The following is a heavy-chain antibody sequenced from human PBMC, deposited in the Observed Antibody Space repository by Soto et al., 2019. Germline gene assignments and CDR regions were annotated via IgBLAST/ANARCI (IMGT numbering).Heavy chain of an antibody. CDR2: VHHSGKS. V-gene: IGHV4-4*02. D-gene: IGHD6-25*01. CDR3: ARGERQQQRDY. J-gene: IGHJ4*02. Sequence: SQTLSLRWTVSGDTIGGDSGRRWDRQPPGKGLEWIGEVHHSGKSNYNPSRKSRAIISVDTPKNQFSLNLGSVTDADPAVYYLARGERQQQRDYWGKGTLVTVSS. CDR1: GDTIGGDSG.